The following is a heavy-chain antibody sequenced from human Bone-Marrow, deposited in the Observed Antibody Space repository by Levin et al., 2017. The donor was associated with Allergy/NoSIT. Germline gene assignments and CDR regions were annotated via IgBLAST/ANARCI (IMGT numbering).Heavy chain of an antibody. V-gene: IGHV3-21*01. Sequence: GGSLRLSCAASGFTFSRYSMNWVRQAPGKGLEWVSFISSSSGYIYYADSVKGRFTISRDNAKSSLYLQMNSLTAEDSAVYYCARITVWGTVSPERRDSWGQGVLVTVSS. CDR2: ISSSSGYI. J-gene: IGHJ4*02. D-gene: IGHD3-16*01. CDR1: GFTFSRYS. CDR3: ARITVWGTVSPERRDS.